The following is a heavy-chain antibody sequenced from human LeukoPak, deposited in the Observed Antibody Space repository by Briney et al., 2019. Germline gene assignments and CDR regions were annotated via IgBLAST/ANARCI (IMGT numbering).Heavy chain of an antibody. CDR2: IYYSGST. J-gene: IGHJ6*02. D-gene: IGHD6-13*01. V-gene: IGHV4-59*01. CDR3: ARDSWAAAGTLYYYYYGMDV. CDR1: GGSISSYY. Sequence: PSETLSLTCTVSGGSISSYYWSWIRQPPGKGLEGIGYIYYSGSTNYNPSLKSRVTISVDTSKNQFSLKLSSVTAADTAVYYCARDSWAAAGTLYYYYYGMDVWGQGTTVTVSS.